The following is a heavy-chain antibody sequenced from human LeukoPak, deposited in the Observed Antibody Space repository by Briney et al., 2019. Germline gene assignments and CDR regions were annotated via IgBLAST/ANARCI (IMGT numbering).Heavy chain of an antibody. V-gene: IGHV3-23*01. Sequence: SGGSLRLSCAASGFTFSSYAMSWVRQAPGKGLEWVSAISGSGGSTYYADSVKGRFTISRDNSKNTLYLQMNSLRAEDTAVYYCAKDRRIKGYSSSWYDYWGQGTLVTVSS. J-gene: IGHJ4*02. CDR3: AKDRRIKGYSSSWYDY. D-gene: IGHD6-13*01. CDR1: GFTFSSYA. CDR2: ISGSGGST.